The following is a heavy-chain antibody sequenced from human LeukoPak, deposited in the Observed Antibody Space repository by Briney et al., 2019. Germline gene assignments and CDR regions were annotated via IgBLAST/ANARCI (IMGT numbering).Heavy chain of an antibody. CDR2: IRSKANSYAT. Sequence: GGSLRLSCAASGFTFSGSAMHWVRQASGKGLEWVGRIRSKANSYATAYAASVKGRFTISRDDSKNTAYLQMNSLKTEDTAVYYYTRHEPDPNYWGQGTLVTVSS. J-gene: IGHJ4*02. CDR3: TRHEPDPNY. V-gene: IGHV3-73*01. CDR1: GFTFSGSA.